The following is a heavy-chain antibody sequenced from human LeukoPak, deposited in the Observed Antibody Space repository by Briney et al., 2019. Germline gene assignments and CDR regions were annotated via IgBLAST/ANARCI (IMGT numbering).Heavy chain of an antibody. V-gene: IGHV4-59*08. Sequence: PSETLSLTCTVSGRSISGYHWKWIRQPPGKGLEWIGYFYYSGSTDSNPSLKTRVTISVDTSKNQFTLKLTSVTAADTAMYYCARRIDFDIWGPGTMVTVSS. J-gene: IGHJ3*02. CDR2: FYYSGST. CDR3: ARRIDFDI. D-gene: IGHD3-3*02. CDR1: GRSISGYH.